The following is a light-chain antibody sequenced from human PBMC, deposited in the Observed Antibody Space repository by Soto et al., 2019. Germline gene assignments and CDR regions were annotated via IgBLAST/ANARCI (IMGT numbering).Light chain of an antibody. CDR1: QSISSAY. J-gene: IGKJ2*01. V-gene: IGKV3-20*01. CDR2: ATS. Sequence: EIMLTQSPGTLSLSPGERATLSCGASQSISSAYFAWYQQKPGQAPRLLIFATSSRATGIPDRFSGSGSGTDFTLTISRLEPEDSAVYYCQEYGASPLYAFGQGTKLEIK. CDR3: QEYGASPLYA.